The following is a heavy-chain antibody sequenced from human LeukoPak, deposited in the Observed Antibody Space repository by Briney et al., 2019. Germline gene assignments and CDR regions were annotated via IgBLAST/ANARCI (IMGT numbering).Heavy chain of an antibody. CDR1: GGSISSSSYY. D-gene: IGHD6-13*01. J-gene: IGHJ6*03. CDR2: IYYSGST. Sequence: SETLSLTCTVSGGSISSSSYYWGWIRQPPGKGLEWIGSIYYSGSTYYNPSLKSRVTISVDTSKNQFSLKLSSVTAADTAVYYCARRDAGYMDVWGKGTTVTVSS. CDR3: ARRDAGYMDV. V-gene: IGHV4-39*01.